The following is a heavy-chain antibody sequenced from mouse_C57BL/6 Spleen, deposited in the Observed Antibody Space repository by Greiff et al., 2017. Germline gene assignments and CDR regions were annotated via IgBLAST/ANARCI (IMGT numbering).Heavy chain of an antibody. CDR1: GFSLTSYA. V-gene: IGHV2-9-1*01. CDR3: ATKYYGSSYDWYFDV. Sequence: VQLQQSGPGLVAPSQSLSITCTVSGFSLTSYAISWVRQPPGKGLEWLGVIWTGGGTNYNSALKSRLSISKDNSKSQVFLKMNSLQTGDTARYYCATKYYGSSYDWYFDVWGTGTTVTVSS. D-gene: IGHD1-1*01. J-gene: IGHJ1*03. CDR2: IWTGGGT.